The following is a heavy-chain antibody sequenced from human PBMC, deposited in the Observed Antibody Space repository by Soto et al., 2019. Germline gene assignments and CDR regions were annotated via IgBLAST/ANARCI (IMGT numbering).Heavy chain of an antibody. Sequence: SETLSLTCAVYGGSFSGYYWIWIRQPPGKGLEWIGEINHSGSTNYNPSLKSRVTISVDTSKNQFSLKLSSVTAADTAVYYCAREKRRGYSGYDTFDYWGQGTLVTVSS. V-gene: IGHV4-34*01. CDR2: INHSGST. D-gene: IGHD5-12*01. CDR3: AREKRRGYSGYDTFDY. CDR1: GGSFSGYY. J-gene: IGHJ4*02.